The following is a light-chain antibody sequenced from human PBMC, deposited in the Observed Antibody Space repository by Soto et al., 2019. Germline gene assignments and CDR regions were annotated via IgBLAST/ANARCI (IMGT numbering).Light chain of an antibody. J-gene: IGKJ5*01. CDR1: ERIYSAY. CDR3: QQYGNSPIT. V-gene: IGKV3-20*01. Sequence: VFSQSPCTLSLSTGERATLSCRASERIYSAYLGWYQQKPGQAPRLLIYGTSSRATGIPDRFSGSGSGTDFTLTISRLEPEDFAVYYCQQYGNSPITFGQGTRLEIK. CDR2: GTS.